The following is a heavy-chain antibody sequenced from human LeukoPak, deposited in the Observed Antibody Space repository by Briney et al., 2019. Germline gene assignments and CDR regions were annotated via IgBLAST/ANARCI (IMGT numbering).Heavy chain of an antibody. V-gene: IGHV3-30-3*01. CDR1: GFTFSSYA. CDR3: ARDGSWFGVLAYYFDY. J-gene: IGHJ4*02. Sequence: GGSLRLSCAASGFTFSSYAMHWVRQAPGKGLEWVAVISYDGSNKYYADSVKGRFTISRDNSKNTLYLQMNSLGAEDTAVYYCARDGSWFGVLAYYFDYWGQGTLVTVSS. CDR2: ISYDGSNK. D-gene: IGHD3-10*01.